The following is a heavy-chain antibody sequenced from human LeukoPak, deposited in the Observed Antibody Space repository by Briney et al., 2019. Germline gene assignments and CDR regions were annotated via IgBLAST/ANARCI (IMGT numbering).Heavy chain of an antibody. J-gene: IGHJ6*03. V-gene: IGHV3-23*01. Sequence: GGSLRLSCTVSGFTFNNYAMTWVRQAPGKGLEWVSAICGSSEKSTFYADSVKGRFTISRDNSKNSLYLQMNSLRTEDTALYYCAKAACPLVVYMDVWGKGTTVTVSS. CDR2: ICGSSEKST. D-gene: IGHD6-6*01. CDR3: AKAACPLVVYMDV. CDR1: GFTFNNYA.